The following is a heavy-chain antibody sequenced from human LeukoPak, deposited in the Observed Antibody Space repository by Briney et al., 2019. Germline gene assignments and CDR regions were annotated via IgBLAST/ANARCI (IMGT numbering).Heavy chain of an antibody. D-gene: IGHD4-23*01. J-gene: IGHJ4*02. Sequence: GGSLRLSCAASGFTVSSNYMSWVRQAPGKGLEWVSVIYSGGSKYYADSVKGGFTISRHNSKNTMYLQMNSLRAEDTAVYYCARLGGKSNSGDYWGQGTLVTVSS. CDR2: IYSGGSK. CDR1: GFTVSSNY. V-gene: IGHV3-53*04. CDR3: ARLGGKSNSGDY.